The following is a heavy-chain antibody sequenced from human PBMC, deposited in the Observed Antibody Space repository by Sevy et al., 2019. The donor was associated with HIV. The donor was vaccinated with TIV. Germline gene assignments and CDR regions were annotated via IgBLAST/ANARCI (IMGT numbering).Heavy chain of an antibody. D-gene: IGHD5-12*01. Sequence: ASVKVSCKASGDTFGNYAIAWVRQAPGQGLEWMGGIIPVFGSANSAQKFQDRVTITADVSTSTAYMELRSLTSEDTAVYYCARSNPDGYNYSYFYGMDVWGHGTTVTVSS. V-gene: IGHV1-69*13. CDR2: IIPVFGSA. CDR1: GDTFGNYA. J-gene: IGHJ6*02. CDR3: ARSNPDGYNYSYFYGMDV.